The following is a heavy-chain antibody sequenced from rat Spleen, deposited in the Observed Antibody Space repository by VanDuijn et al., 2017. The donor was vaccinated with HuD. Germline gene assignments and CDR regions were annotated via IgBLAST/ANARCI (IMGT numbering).Heavy chain of an antibody. CDR3: VREANYPGITFDY. V-gene: IGHV2S12*01. CDR2: ISTGGNT. Sequence: QVHLKESGPGLVQSSQTLSLTCTVSGFSLTSNGVSWVRQPPGEGLEWIAAISTGGNTYYNSALSSRLSISRDTSKSQVFLEMNSLQTEDTATYYCVREANYPGITFDYWGQGVMVTVSS. CDR1: GFSLTSNG. D-gene: IGHD1-4*01. J-gene: IGHJ2*01.